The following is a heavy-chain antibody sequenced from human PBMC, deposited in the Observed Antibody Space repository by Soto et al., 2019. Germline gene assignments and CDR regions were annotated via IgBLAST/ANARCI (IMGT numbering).Heavy chain of an antibody. Sequence: PSETLSLTCVVSGDSFSGYYWSWIRQTPGMGLEWTGEVDHRGSTTYNPSLKNRASISIDSSKNLFSLELTSVTAADTALYFCARYEYGNSLYGVDVWGKGPRVTGSS. D-gene: IGHD1-7*01. V-gene: IGHV4-34*01. J-gene: IGHJ6*04. CDR3: ARYEYGNSLYGVDV. CDR2: VDHRGST. CDR1: GDSFSGYY.